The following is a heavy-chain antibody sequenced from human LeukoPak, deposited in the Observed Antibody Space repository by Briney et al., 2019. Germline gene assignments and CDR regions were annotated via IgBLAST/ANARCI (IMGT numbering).Heavy chain of an antibody. Sequence: PGGSLRLSCAASGFTFSSYWMHWVRQAPGKGLVWVSRINSDGSSTSYADSVKGRFTISRDNAKNTLYLQMNSLRAEDTAVYYCARGPGGPGSYYRHPSPLDYWGQGTLVTVSS. D-gene: IGHD3-10*01. CDR2: INSDGSST. CDR1: GFTFSSYW. J-gene: IGHJ4*02. V-gene: IGHV3-74*01. CDR3: ARGPGGPGSYYRHPSPLDY.